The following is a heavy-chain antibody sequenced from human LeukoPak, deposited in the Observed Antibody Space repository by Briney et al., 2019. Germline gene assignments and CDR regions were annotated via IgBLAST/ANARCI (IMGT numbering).Heavy chain of an antibody. V-gene: IGHV4-4*02. CDR2: VYHSGAT. CDR1: GDSISSTGC. CDR3: AKNGGSSDLEY. Sequence: SGTLSLTCTVSGDSISSTGCWTWVRQPPGEGLEWIGEVYHSGATNYNPSLKSRVTMSVDKSKNQFSLKVNSVTAADTAVYYCAKNGGSSDLEYWGQGTLVTVSS. J-gene: IGHJ4*02. D-gene: IGHD4-23*01.